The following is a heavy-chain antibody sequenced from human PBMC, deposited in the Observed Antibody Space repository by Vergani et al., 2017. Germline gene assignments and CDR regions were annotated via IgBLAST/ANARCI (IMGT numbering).Heavy chain of an antibody. CDR1: SFSVSSHY. J-gene: IGHJ3*02. V-gene: IGHV3-66*02. D-gene: IGHD4-17*01. Sequence: LVESGGGLVQPGGSLRLSCAASSFSVSSHYMTWVRQAPGKGLGWVSTINIGGRTSYADSVKGRLTLTRDDSKNTLHLQMNSLRPKDTAVYYCARGMNTETTDLDCYDSWDEGTMIGVSA. CDR2: INIGGRT. CDR3: ARGMNTETTDLDCYDS.